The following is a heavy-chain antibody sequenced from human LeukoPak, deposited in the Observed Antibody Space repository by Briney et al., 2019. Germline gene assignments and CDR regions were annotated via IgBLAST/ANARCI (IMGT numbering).Heavy chain of an antibody. D-gene: IGHD3-16*02. CDR3: ARDLMITFGGVIPTGPFDI. Sequence: GGSLRLSCAASGFPFSSYGMHWVRQAPGKGLEWVSVIYSGGSTYYADSVKGRFTISRDNSKNTLYLQMNSLRAEDTAVYYCARDLMITFGGVIPTGPFDIWGQGTMVTVSS. J-gene: IGHJ3*02. CDR1: GFPFSSYG. V-gene: IGHV3-66*01. CDR2: IYSGGST.